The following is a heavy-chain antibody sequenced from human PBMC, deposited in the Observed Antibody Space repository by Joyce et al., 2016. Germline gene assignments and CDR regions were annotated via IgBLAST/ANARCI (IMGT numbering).Heavy chain of an antibody. CDR2: IRDIGGST. CDR3: AKDRPYSTYYYFYYMDV. Sequence: EVQLLESGGGLVQPGGSLTLSCAASGFTFNNYGLTWVRQAQGKGLEWVSSIRDIGGSTYYADSVRDRFTISRDNSKNTLFLQMTSLTAEDTAVYYCAKDRPYSTYYYFYYMDVWGKGTTVTVSS. CDR1: GFTFNNYG. V-gene: IGHV3-23*01. J-gene: IGHJ6*03. D-gene: IGHD4-11*01.